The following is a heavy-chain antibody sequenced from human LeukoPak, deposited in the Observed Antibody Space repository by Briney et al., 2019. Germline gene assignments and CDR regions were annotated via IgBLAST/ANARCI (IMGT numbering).Heavy chain of an antibody. V-gene: IGHV1-2*02. J-gene: IGHJ6*02. CDR2: INPNSGGT. CDR1: GYTLTELS. CDR3: ARAATVTIEILYYGMDV. Sequence: ASVKVSCKVSGYTLTELSMHWVRQAPGKGLEWMGWINPNSGGTNYAQKFQGRVTMTRDTSISTAYMELSRLRSDDTAVYYCARAATVTIEILYYGMDVWGQGTTVTVSS. D-gene: IGHD4-17*01.